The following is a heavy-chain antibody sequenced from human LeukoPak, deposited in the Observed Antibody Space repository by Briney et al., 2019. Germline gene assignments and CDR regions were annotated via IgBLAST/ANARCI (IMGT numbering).Heavy chain of an antibody. CDR3: ARGYGVRGVIIPPGY. Sequence: GGALRLSCAAAGFTFSSYGMHGVGQAPGGGLEGGAGIWYDGSNKYYADSVKGGFTISRDNSKNTLYLQLTSLRAEDTAVYYCARGYGVRGVIIPPGYWGQGTLVTVSS. J-gene: IGHJ4*02. D-gene: IGHD3-10*01. CDR1: GFTFSSYG. V-gene: IGHV3-33*01. CDR2: IWYDGSNK.